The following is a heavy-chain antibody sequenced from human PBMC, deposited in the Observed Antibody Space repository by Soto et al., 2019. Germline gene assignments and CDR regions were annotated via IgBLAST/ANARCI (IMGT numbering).Heavy chain of an antibody. CDR1: GFTFTTYW. V-gene: IGHV3-7*01. Sequence: GSLRLSCAASGFTFTTYWMSWVRQAPGKGLEWVANIKQYGDERYYVDSVRGRFTISRGNGKNSLYLQMTSLRAEDTAVYYCARDRDIVVVPAAPRDAFDIWGQGTMVTVSS. D-gene: IGHD2-2*01. CDR3: ARDRDIVVVPAAPRDAFDI. J-gene: IGHJ3*02. CDR2: IKQYGDER.